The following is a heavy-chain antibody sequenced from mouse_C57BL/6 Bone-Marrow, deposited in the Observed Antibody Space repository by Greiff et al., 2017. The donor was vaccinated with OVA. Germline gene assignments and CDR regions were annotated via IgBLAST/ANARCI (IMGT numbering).Heavy chain of an antibody. Sequence: EVHRVESGAGLVKPGGSLKLSCAASGFTFSSYAMSWVRQTPEKRLEWVAYISSGGDYIYYADTVKGRFTISRDNARNTLYLQMSSLKSEDTAMYYCTRLLDAMDYWGQGTSVTVSS. CDR3: TRLLDAMDY. V-gene: IGHV5-9-1*02. CDR2: ISSGGDYI. J-gene: IGHJ4*01. CDR1: GFTFSSYA. D-gene: IGHD2-1*01.